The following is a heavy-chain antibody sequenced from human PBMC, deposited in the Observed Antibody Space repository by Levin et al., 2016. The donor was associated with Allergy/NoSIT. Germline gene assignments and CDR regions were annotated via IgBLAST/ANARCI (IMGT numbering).Heavy chain of an antibody. J-gene: IGHJ4*02. D-gene: IGHD3-10*01. CDR3: ARDVPYYYGSAQVDY. Sequence: WIRQPPGKGLEWVAVISYDGSNKYYADSVKGRFTISRDNAKNSLYLQMNSLRAEDTAVYYCARDVPYYYGSAQVDYWGQGTLVTVSS. V-gene: IGHV3-33*05. CDR2: ISYDGSNK.